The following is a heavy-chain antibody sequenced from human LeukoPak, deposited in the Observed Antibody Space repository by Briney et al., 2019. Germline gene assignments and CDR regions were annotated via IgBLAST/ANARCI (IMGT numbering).Heavy chain of an antibody. Sequence: GGSLRLSCAASGFTFSSYGMHWVRQAPGKGLEWVAVISYDGSNKYYADSVKGRFTISRDNSKNTLYLQMNSLRAEDTAVYYCAKGAGWFGELSPYYYYGMDVWGQGTTVTVSS. CDR2: ISYDGSNK. J-gene: IGHJ6*02. D-gene: IGHD3-10*01. V-gene: IGHV3-30*18. CDR3: AKGAGWFGELSPYYYYGMDV. CDR1: GFTFSSYG.